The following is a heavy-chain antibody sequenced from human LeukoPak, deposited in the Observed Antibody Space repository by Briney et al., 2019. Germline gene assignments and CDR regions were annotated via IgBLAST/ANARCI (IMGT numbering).Heavy chain of an antibody. CDR3: ASIPLDYGDYGAHWFDP. D-gene: IGHD4-17*01. CDR1: GGSISSYY. J-gene: IGHJ5*02. V-gene: IGHV4-4*07. CDR2: IYTSGST. Sequence: SETLSLTCTVSGGSISSYYWSWIRQPAGKGLEWIGRIYTSGSTNYNPSLKSRVTISVDTSKNQFSLKLSSVTAADTAVYYCASIPLDYGDYGAHWFDPWGQGTLVTVSS.